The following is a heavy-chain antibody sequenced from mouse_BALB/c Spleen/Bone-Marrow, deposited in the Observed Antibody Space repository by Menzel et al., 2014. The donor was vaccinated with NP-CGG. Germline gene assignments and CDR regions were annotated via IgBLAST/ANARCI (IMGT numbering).Heavy chain of an antibody. Sequence: VQLQQSGAELVKPGASVKLSCKASGYTFTSYSMHWAKQRPGQGLEWIGALDPSDSYTNFNQKFKGKATLTVDKSSSTAYMQLSSLTSEDSAVYYCARDSITTVLATDYWGQGTTLTVSS. CDR1: GYTFTSYS. J-gene: IGHJ2*01. D-gene: IGHD1-1*01. V-gene: IGHV1-69*02. CDR3: ARDSITTVLATDY. CDR2: LDPSDSYT.